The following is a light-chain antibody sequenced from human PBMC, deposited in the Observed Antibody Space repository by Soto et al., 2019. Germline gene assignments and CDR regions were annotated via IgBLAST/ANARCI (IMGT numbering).Light chain of an antibody. Sequence: EIVLTQSPGTLSLSPGERATLSCRASQSVSSSYLAWYQQTPGQAPRLLIYGASSRANGIPDRFSGSGSGTDFTLTISRLEPEDFAVYYCQQFRTCGQGTKVDIK. CDR2: GAS. CDR3: QQFRT. J-gene: IGKJ1*01. CDR1: QSVSSSY. V-gene: IGKV3-20*01.